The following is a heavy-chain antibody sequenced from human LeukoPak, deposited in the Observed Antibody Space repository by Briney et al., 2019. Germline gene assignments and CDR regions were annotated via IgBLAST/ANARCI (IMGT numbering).Heavy chain of an antibody. CDR1: GFTFSSYG. Sequence: PGRSLRLSCAASGFTFSSYGMHWVRQAPGKGLEWVSAISGSGGSTYYADSVKGRSTISRDNSKNTLYLQMNSLRAEDTAVYYCATISVVDYWGQGTLVTVSS. CDR2: ISGSGGST. V-gene: IGHV3-23*01. D-gene: IGHD3-9*01. CDR3: ATISVVDY. J-gene: IGHJ4*02.